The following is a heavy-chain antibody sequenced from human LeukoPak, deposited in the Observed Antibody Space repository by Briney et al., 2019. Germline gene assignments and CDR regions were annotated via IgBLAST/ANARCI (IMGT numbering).Heavy chain of an antibody. V-gene: IGHV4-30-4*01. CDR1: GGSISSGDYY. Sequence: SQTLSLTCTVSGGSISSGDYYWSWIRQPPGKGLEWIGYIYYSGSTYYNPSLKSRVTISVDTSMNQFSLKLSSVTAADTAVYYCARTGYSSSLYFYWGQGTLVTVSS. CDR3: ARTGYSSSLYFY. D-gene: IGHD6-13*01. J-gene: IGHJ4*02. CDR2: IYYSGST.